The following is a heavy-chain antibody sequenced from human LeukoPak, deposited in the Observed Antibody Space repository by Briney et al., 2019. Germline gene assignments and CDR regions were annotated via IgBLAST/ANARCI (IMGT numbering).Heavy chain of an antibody. CDR1: GFTFSSYS. D-gene: IGHD2-15*01. CDR2: ISSSSSYI. Sequence: GGSLRLSCAASGFTFSSYSMNWVRQAPGKGLEWVSSISSSSSYIYYADSVKGRFTTSRGNAKNSLYLQMNSLRAEDTAVYYCAREVVVVAATSGTFDYWGQGTLVTVPS. V-gene: IGHV3-21*01. J-gene: IGHJ4*02. CDR3: AREVVVVAATSGTFDY.